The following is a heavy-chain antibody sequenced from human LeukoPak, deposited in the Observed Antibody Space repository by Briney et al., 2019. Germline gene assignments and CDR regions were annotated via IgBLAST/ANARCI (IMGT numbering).Heavy chain of an antibody. D-gene: IGHD2-2*01. CDR1: GYTFTSYY. J-gene: IGHJ2*01. CDR3: ARALPTSYWYLDL. Sequence: ASVKVSFKASGYTFTSYYMHWVRRAPGQGLEWMGIINPSGGSTSYAQKFQGRVTMTTDTSTSTVYMELSSLRSEDTAVYFCARALPTSYWYLDLWGRGTLVTVSS. CDR2: INPSGGST. V-gene: IGHV1-46*01.